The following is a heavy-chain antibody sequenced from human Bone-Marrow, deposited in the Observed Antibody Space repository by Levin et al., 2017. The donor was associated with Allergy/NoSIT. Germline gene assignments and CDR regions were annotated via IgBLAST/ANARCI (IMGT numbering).Heavy chain of an antibody. CDR1: GYTFTDYY. CDR2: INPKNGDT. D-gene: IGHD5/OR15-5a*01. V-gene: IGHV1-2*02. CDR3: AAIVSSTIGWFDP. Sequence: GESLKISCQASGYTFTDYYLHWVRQAPGQGLEWMGWINPKNGDTNFAHNFHARVTMTRDTSSSTGYMELTRLTSNDTAVYFCAAIVSSTIGWFDPWGQGTLVAVSS. J-gene: IGHJ5*02.